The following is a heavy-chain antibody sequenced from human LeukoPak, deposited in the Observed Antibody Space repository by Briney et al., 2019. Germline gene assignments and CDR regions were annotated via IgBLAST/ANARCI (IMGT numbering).Heavy chain of an antibody. D-gene: IGHD5-12*01. CDR2: ISGSGGST. J-gene: IGHJ3*02. Sequence: GGSLRLSCAASGFTFSSYAMSWVRQAPGKGLEWVSGISGSGGSTYYADSVKGRFTISRDNSKNTLYLQMNSLRAEDTAVYSCAKFRSGRATNAFDAFDIWGQGTMVTVSS. CDR1: GFTFSSYA. CDR3: AKFRSGRATNAFDAFDI. V-gene: IGHV3-23*01.